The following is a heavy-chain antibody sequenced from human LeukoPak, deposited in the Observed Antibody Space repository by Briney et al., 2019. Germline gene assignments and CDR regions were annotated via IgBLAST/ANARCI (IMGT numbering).Heavy chain of an antibody. V-gene: IGHV3-30-3*01. Sequence: QPGRFLRLSCAASEFTFSSYAMHWVRQAPGKGLEWVAVISYDGSNKYYADSVKGRFTISRDNSKNTLYLQMNSLRAEDTAVYYCARDLGRYYDSSGLSSHWGQGTLVTVSS. D-gene: IGHD3-22*01. J-gene: IGHJ4*02. CDR2: ISYDGSNK. CDR1: EFTFSSYA. CDR3: ARDLGRYYDSSGLSSH.